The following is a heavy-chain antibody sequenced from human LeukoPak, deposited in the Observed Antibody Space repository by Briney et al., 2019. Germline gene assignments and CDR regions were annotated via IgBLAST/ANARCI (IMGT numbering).Heavy chain of an antibody. CDR1: GDSISSGGYW. V-gene: IGHV4-31*11. J-gene: IGHJ4*02. Sequence: SETLSLTCAVSGDSISSGGYWWSWIRQHPGKGPEWIGYISYGGNTYHNPSLKSRVAISADTPKNQFSLKLSFTTAADTAVYYCARAPVATPSEFDYWGQGTLVTVSS. D-gene: IGHD5-12*01. CDR2: ISYGGNT. CDR3: ARAPVATPSEFDY.